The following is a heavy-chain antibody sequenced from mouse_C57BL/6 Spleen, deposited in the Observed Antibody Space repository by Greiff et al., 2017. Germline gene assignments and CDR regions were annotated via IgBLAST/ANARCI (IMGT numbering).Heavy chain of an antibody. CDR2: IYPRSGNT. V-gene: IGHV1-81*01. Sequence: QVQLQQSGAELARPGASVKLSCKASGYTFTSYGISWVKQRTGQGLEWIGEIYPRSGNTYYNEKFKGKATLTAAKSSSTAYMELRSLTSEDSAVYFCARERDSNYVLYWGQGTTLTVSS. CDR3: ARERDSNYVLY. D-gene: IGHD2-5*01. J-gene: IGHJ2*01. CDR1: GYTFTSYG.